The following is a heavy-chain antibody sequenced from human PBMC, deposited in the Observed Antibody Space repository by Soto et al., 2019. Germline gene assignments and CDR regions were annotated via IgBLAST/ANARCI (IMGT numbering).Heavy chain of an antibody. CDR2: ISSTTNYI. J-gene: IGHJ4*02. Sequence: ASLRLSCAASGFTFTRYSMNWVRQAPGKGLEWVSSISSTTNYIYYGDSMKGRFTISRDNAKNSLYLEMNSLRAEDTAVYYCARESEDLTSNFDYWGQGTLVTVSS. CDR1: GFTFTRYS. CDR3: ARESEDLTSNFDY. V-gene: IGHV3-21*06.